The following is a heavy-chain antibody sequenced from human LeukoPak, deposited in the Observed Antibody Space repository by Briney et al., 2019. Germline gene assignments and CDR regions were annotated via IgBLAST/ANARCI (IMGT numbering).Heavy chain of an antibody. CDR1: GGSISSYY. CDR2: ISYSGSA. V-gene: IGHV4-59*01. D-gene: IGHD3-10*01. CDR3: ARAKYYYGSGSPYYFDY. J-gene: IGHJ4*02. Sequence: SETLSLTCTVSGGSISSYYWSWIRQPPGKGLEWIGYISYSGSANYNPSLKSRVTISVDTSGNQFSLRLSSVTAADTAVYYCARAKYYYGSGSPYYFDYWGQGTLVTVSS.